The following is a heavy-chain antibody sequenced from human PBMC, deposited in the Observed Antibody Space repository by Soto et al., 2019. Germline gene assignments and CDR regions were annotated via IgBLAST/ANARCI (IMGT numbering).Heavy chain of an antibody. CDR1: GGSISSSL. Sequence: QVQLVQSGAEVKKPGSSVKVSCKASGGSISSSLISWVRQAPGQGLEWMGGIIPIFGTANYAQKFEDRVTITADQFATTLCMERASLRSEHTAVYYCAREMSVDGLESGWFDPWGQATLVTVSS. CDR2: IIPIFGTA. D-gene: IGHD3-3*01. J-gene: IGHJ5*02. V-gene: IGHV1-69*12. CDR3: AREMSVDGLESGWFDP.